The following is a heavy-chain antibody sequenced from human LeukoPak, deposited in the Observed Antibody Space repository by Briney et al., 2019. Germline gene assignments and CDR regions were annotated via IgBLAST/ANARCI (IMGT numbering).Heavy chain of an antibody. D-gene: IGHD2/OR15-2a*01. J-gene: IGHJ6*02. CDR3: ARQKLLYYYYGMDV. CDR2: IYYSGST. V-gene: IGHV4-59*08. Sequence: SETLSLTCTVSGGSISSYYWSWIRQPPGKGLEWIGYIYYSGSTNYNPSLKSRVTISVDTSKNQFSLKLSSVTAADTAVYYCARQKLLYYYYGMDVWGQGTTVTVSS. CDR1: GGSISSYY.